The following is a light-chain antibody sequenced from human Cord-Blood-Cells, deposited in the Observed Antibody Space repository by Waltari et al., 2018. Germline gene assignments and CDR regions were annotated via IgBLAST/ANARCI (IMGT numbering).Light chain of an antibody. V-gene: IGKV3-20*01. CDR2: GAS. CDR3: QQYGSSYT. CDR1: QSVSSSY. Sequence: EIVLTQSPGTLTLSPAERAPLSCRASQSVSSSYLAWYQQKPGQAPRLLIYGASSRATGIPDRFSGSGSGTDFTLTISRLEPEDFAVYYCQQYGSSYTFGQGTKLEIK. J-gene: IGKJ2*01.